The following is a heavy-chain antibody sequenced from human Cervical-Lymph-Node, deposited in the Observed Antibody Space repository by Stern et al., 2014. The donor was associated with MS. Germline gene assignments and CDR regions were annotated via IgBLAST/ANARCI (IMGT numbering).Heavy chain of an antibody. CDR3: ARGRHTAMVTSGRYFDL. V-gene: IGHV4-59*07. D-gene: IGHD5-18*01. Sequence: QVQLQESGPGRVQPSDTLSLTCTVSGASMKNFYWNWIRQPPGQGLEWIGHMSNSGTTYYDPSLKSRVTMSMDASKQQFSLRLTSVTPVDTAVYFCARGRHTAMVTSGRYFDLWGQGTLVTVSS. J-gene: IGHJ4*02. CDR1: GASMKNFY. CDR2: MSNSGTT.